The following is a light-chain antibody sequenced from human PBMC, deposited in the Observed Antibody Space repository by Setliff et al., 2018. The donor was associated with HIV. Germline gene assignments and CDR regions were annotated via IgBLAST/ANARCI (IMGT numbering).Light chain of an antibody. J-gene: IGLJ1*01. CDR3: SSYTTNNTQV. CDR2: EVT. Sequence: QSVLTQPASVSGSPGQAITISCIGSSSDVGGYNYVSWNQQHPGKAPKVIIYEVTNRPSGVSNRFSGSKSGNMASLTISGLQAEDEADYYCSSYTTNNTQVFGTGTKVT. V-gene: IGLV2-14*03. CDR1: SSDVGGYNY.